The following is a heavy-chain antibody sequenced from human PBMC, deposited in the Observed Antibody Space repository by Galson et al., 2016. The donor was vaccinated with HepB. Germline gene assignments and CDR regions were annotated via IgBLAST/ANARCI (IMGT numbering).Heavy chain of an antibody. J-gene: IGHJ3*02. D-gene: IGHD5-24*01. CDR1: GFTISSYG. CDR2: IWFDGSNK. CDR3: ARDRLRDGDNEGAFDI. Sequence: SLRLSCAASGFTISSYGMHWVRQAPGKGLEWVAIIWFDGSNKYYADSVKGRFTISRDNSKNTLYLQMNSLRAEDTAVYYCARDRLRDGDNEGAFDIWGQGTMVTVSS. V-gene: IGHV3-33*01.